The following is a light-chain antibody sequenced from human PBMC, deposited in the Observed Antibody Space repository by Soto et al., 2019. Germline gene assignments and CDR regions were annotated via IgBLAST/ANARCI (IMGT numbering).Light chain of an antibody. CDR1: HSDIGNYNY. Sequence: QSALTQPASVSVSPGQSITISCTGTHSDIGNYNYVSWYQHLPGKAPKLMIYDVGSRPSGVSSRFSGSKSGNTASLAISGLQAEDEADYYCNSYREDNPRSYVFGTGT. V-gene: IGLV2-14*03. CDR2: DVG. J-gene: IGLJ1*01. CDR3: NSYREDNPRSYV.